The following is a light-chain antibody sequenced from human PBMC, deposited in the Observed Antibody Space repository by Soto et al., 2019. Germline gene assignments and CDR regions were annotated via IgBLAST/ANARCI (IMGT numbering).Light chain of an antibody. J-gene: IGKJ5*01. CDR1: QSLLHSNGYNY. V-gene: IGKV2-28*01. CDR2: FGS. Sequence: DIVMTQSPLSLPVTPGEPASISCRSSQSLLHSNGYNYLDWYLQKPGQSPQLLIYFGSNRASVVPDRFSGSASGTDFTLNISRVEAEDVGVYYCMHACQTLVTFGQGTRLEIK. CDR3: MHACQTLVT.